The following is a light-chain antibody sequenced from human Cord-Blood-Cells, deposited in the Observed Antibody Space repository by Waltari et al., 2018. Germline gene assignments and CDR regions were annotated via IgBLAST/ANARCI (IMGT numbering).Light chain of an antibody. V-gene: IGKV4-1*01. Sequence: IVLTQCTDSLAGFLGERATINCTSSQSVLYSANNKNYLAWYQQKPGQAPKLLIYWASTRESGVPDRFSGSGSGTDFTLTISSLQAEDVAVYYCQQYYSTPRWTFGQGTKVEIK. CDR3: QQYYSTPRWT. CDR1: QSVLYSANNKNY. CDR2: WAS. J-gene: IGKJ1*01.